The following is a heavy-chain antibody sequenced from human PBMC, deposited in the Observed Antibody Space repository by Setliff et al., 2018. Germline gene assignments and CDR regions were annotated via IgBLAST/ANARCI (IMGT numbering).Heavy chain of an antibody. D-gene: IGHD3-10*01. Sequence: GGSLRLSCTASGLSYSNYWVSWVRQAPGKGLEWLASINPHGSEKYYADSVKGRFTISRDNAKNSLSLQMNNLRTEDTAVYYCVGAGTYSYWGQGTLVTVSS. CDR3: VGAGTYSY. V-gene: IGHV3-7*01. CDR1: GLSYSNYW. CDR2: INPHGSEK. J-gene: IGHJ4*02.